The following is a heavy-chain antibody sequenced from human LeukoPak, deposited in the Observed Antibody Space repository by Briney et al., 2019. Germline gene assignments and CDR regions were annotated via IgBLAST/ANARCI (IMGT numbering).Heavy chain of an antibody. CDR3: ARQHLDYYDSSGYYY. V-gene: IGHV1-2*02. D-gene: IGHD3-22*01. CDR1: GYTFTGYY. J-gene: IGHJ4*02. Sequence: ASVKVSCKASGYTFTGYYMHWVRQAPGQGLEWMGWINPNSGGTNYAQKFQGRVTMTRDTSISTAYVELSRLRSDDTAVYYCARQHLDYYDSSGYYYWGQGTLVTVSS. CDR2: INPNSGGT.